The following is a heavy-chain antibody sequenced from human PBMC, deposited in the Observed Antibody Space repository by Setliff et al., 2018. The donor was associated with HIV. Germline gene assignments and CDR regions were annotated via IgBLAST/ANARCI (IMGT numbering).Heavy chain of an antibody. J-gene: IGHJ4*02. D-gene: IGHD1-20*01. CDR2: IFYTGST. CDR3: ARVVKGYNWNYFDY. CDR1: GDSISSSTYY. Sequence: NPSETLSLTCTVSGDSISSSTYYWGWIRQPPGRGLEWIGSIFYTGSTYYSPSLESRVTMSVDTSKNQFSLRVRSVTAADTAVYYCARVVKGYNWNYFDYWGQGTLVTVSS. V-gene: IGHV4-39*07.